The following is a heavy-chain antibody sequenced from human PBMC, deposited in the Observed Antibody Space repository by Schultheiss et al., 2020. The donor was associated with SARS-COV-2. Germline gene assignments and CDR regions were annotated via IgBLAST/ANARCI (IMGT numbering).Heavy chain of an antibody. CDR3: ARGPRSRGRYYYYGMDV. V-gene: IGHV3-23*01. D-gene: IGHD6-13*01. CDR2: ISGSGGST. Sequence: GGSLRLSCAASGFTFSSYGMHWVRQAPGKGLEWVSGISGSGGSTYHADSVKGRFTISRDNSKNTLYLQMNSLRAEDTAVYYCARGPRSRGRYYYYGMDVWGQGTTVTVSS. J-gene: IGHJ6*02. CDR1: GFTFSSYG.